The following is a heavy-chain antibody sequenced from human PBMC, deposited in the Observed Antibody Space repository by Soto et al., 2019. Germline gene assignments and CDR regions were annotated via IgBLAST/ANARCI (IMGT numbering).Heavy chain of an antibody. J-gene: IGHJ3*02. Sequence: PSETLSLTCTVSGGSISSGDYYWSWIRQPPGKGLEWIGYIYYGGSTYYNPSLRSRVTISVDTSKNQFSLKLSSVTAADTAVYYCARARTAPGGLNHGGAFDIWGQGTMVTVSS. CDR3: ARARTAPGGLNHGGAFDI. D-gene: IGHD3-16*01. V-gene: IGHV4-30-4*01. CDR1: GGSISSGDYY. CDR2: IYYGGST.